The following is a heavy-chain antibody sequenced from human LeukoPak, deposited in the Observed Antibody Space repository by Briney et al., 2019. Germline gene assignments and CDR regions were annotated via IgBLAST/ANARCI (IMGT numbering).Heavy chain of an antibody. CDR1: GFSFGTYG. Sequence: GGSLRLSCAASGFSFGTYGMSWVRQVPGKGLEWVSGINWNGASTVYADSVKGRFTISRDNAKNSLYLQMNSLRAEDTAIYYCVRDLGTLLYWGQGTLVTVSS. CDR3: VRDLGTLLY. J-gene: IGHJ4*02. V-gene: IGHV3-20*04. CDR2: INWNGAST. D-gene: IGHD1-1*01.